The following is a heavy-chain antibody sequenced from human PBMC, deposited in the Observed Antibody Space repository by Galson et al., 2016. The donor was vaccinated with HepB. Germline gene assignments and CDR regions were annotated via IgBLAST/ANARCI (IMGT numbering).Heavy chain of an antibody. J-gene: IGHJ4*02. V-gene: IGHV3-7*01. D-gene: IGHD1-7*01. CDR1: GFTFSTFW. CDR3: ARSNWKYPPCDN. Sequence: SLRLSCAVSGFTFSTFWMSRVRQAPGKGLEWVANIKQDGSEIFYMDSVKGRFTIPRDNATNSLYLQMNSLRAEDTAVYYCARSNWKYPPCDNWGQGTLVTVSS. CDR2: IKQDGSEI.